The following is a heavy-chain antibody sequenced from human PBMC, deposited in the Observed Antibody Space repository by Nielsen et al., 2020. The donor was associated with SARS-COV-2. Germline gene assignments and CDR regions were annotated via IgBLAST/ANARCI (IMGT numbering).Heavy chain of an antibody. CDR3: ARGYSGYDVSKGWFDP. J-gene: IGHJ5*02. Sequence: SETLSLTCTVSGGSISSGAYYWSWIRHHPGKGLEWIGYIHYTGSTYYKSSLESRITISVDTSKNQFSLKLSSVTAADTAVYYCARGYSGYDVSKGWFDPWGQGTLVTVSS. D-gene: IGHD5-12*01. CDR1: GGSISSGAYY. CDR2: IHYTGST. V-gene: IGHV4-31*03.